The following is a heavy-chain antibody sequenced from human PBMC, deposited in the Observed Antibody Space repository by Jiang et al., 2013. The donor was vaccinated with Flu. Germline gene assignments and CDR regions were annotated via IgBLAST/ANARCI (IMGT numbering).Heavy chain of an antibody. D-gene: IGHD6-19*01. CDR3: ARDGRQQWLVRGYYFDY. V-gene: IGHV3-33*01. Sequence: VQLLESGGGVVQPGRSLRLSCAASGFTFSSYGMHWVRQAPGKGLEWVAVIWYDGSNKYYADSVKGRFTISRDNSKNTLYLQMNSLRAEDTAVYYCARDGRQQWLVRGYYFDYWGQGTLVTVSS. CDR1: GFTFSSYG. J-gene: IGHJ4*02. CDR2: IWYDGSNK.